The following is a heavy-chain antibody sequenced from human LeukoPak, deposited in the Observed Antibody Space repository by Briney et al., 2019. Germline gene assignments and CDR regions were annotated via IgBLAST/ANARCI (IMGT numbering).Heavy chain of an antibody. CDR3: AKDPPHAYQYYFDY. Sequence: PGGSLRLSCAASGITFSSYGMHWVRQAPGKGLEWVAFIRYDGSNKYYADSVKGRFTISRDNSKNTLYLQMNSLRAEDTAVYYCAKDPPHAYQYYFDYWGQGTLVTVSS. J-gene: IGHJ4*02. CDR1: GITFSSYG. D-gene: IGHD2-2*01. CDR2: IRYDGSNK. V-gene: IGHV3-30*02.